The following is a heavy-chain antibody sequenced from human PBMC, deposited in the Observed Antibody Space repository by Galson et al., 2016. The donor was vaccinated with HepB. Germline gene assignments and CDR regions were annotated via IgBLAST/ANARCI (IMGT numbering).Heavy chain of an antibody. CDR2: TYYRSKWYN. Sequence: CAISGDSVSTISAAWNWVRQSPSRGLGWLGKTYYRSKWYNDYAESVKSRITINADASKNQFSLHLNSVTPEDTAVYYCARERDCYGRRCSYYFDPWGQGTLATVSS. CDR3: ARERDCYGRRCSYYFDP. J-gene: IGHJ4*02. V-gene: IGHV6-1*01. D-gene: IGHD2-15*01. CDR1: GDSVSTISAA.